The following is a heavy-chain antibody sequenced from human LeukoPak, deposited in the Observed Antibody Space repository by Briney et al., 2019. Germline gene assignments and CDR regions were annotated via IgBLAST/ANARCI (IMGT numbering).Heavy chain of an antibody. J-gene: IGHJ4*02. D-gene: IGHD1-26*01. V-gene: IGHV3-23*01. Sequence: GGSLRLSCAASGFTVRDNYMSWVRQAPGKGLEWVSAISGSGGGTYYADSVKGRFTISRDDSKNALYLQMNSLRAEDTAVYYCAKDLGRYRNNYFDYWGQGTLVTVSS. CDR1: GFTVRDNY. CDR3: AKDLGRYRNNYFDY. CDR2: ISGSGGGT.